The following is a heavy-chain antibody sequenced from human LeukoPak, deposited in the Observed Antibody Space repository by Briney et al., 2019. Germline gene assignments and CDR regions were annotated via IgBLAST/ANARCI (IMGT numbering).Heavy chain of an antibody. Sequence: GSLRLSCAASGFTFSNYWMSWVRQAPGKGLEWVANIKQDGSAKYYVDSVKGRFTISRDNAKNSLYLQMDSLRVEDTATYYCARWRGSTSERSDYWGQGTLVTVSS. V-gene: IGHV3-7*01. D-gene: IGHD2-2*01. CDR3: ARWRGSTSERSDY. CDR2: IKQDGSAK. J-gene: IGHJ4*02. CDR1: GFTFSNYW.